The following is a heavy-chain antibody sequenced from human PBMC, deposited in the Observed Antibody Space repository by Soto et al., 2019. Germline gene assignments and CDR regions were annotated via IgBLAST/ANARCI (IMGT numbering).Heavy chain of an antibody. D-gene: IGHD6-6*01. CDR2: IWYGGSNE. V-gene: IGHV3-33*08. Sequence: PGGSLRLSCAASGFTFSSCAMNWVRQAPGKGLEWVSTIWYGGSNEYYADSVKGRFTISRDNSKNTLYLQMNSLRAEDTAVYYCARDQQLGVNYYYYYGMDVWGQGTTVTVSS. J-gene: IGHJ6*02. CDR3: ARDQQLGVNYYYYYGMDV. CDR1: GFTFSSCA.